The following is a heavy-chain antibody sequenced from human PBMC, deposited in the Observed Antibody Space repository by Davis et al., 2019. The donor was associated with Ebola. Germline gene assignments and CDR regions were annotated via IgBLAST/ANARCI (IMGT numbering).Heavy chain of an antibody. Sequence: KVSCKGSGYSFTSYWISWVRQMPGKGLEWMGRIDPSASYTNYSPSFQGHLTIPADKSISTAYLQWSSLKASDTAMYYCARGGYYDSSGYYYRFDYWGQGTLVTVSS. J-gene: IGHJ4*02. CDR1: GYSFTSYW. D-gene: IGHD3-22*01. CDR2: IDPSASYT. V-gene: IGHV5-10-1*01. CDR3: ARGGYYDSSGYYYRFDY.